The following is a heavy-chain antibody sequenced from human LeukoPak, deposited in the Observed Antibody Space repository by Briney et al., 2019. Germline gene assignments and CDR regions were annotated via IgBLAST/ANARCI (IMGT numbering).Heavy chain of an antibody. CDR3: ARNNQLLSASDY. D-gene: IGHD2-2*01. V-gene: IGHV1-2*02. J-gene: IGHJ4*02. Sequence: ASVKVSCKASGYTFTSYYMHWVRQAPGQGLEWMGWINPNSGGTNYAQKFQGRVTMTRDTSISTAYMELSRLRSDDTAVYYCARNNQLLSASDYWGQGTLVTVSS. CDR2: INPNSGGT. CDR1: GYTFTSYY.